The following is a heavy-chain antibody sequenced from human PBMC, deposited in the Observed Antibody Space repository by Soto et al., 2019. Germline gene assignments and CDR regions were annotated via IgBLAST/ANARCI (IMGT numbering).Heavy chain of an antibody. CDR3: ARGRNEFSGYHYDSSASNWFDP. V-gene: IGHV3-48*02. CDR1: GFTFSSYS. D-gene: IGHD3-22*01. Sequence: ELQLVESGGGLVQPGGSLRLSCAASGFTFSSYSMNWVRQAPGKGLEWVSYISSSSSTIYYADSVKGRFTISRHNGKNSLYLQMNSLRDEDTAVYYCARGRNEFSGYHYDSSASNWFDPWGQGTLVTVSS. J-gene: IGHJ5*02. CDR2: ISSSSSTI.